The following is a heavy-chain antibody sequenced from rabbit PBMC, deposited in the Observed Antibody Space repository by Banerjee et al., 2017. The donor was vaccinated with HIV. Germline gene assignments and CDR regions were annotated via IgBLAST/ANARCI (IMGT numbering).Heavy chain of an antibody. CDR1: GFSFSSSYY. Sequence: QSLEESGGGLVQPEGSLTLTCTASGFSFSSSYYMCWVRQAPGKGLEWIAGMYVGSSGTTYYASWAKGRFTISSDNAQNTVDLQMNSLTAADTATYFCARAYASYSDSYISFTLWGQGTLVTVS. CDR3: ARAYASYSDSYISFTL. J-gene: IGHJ4*01. CDR2: MYVGSSGTT. D-gene: IGHD6-1*01. V-gene: IGHV1S40*01.